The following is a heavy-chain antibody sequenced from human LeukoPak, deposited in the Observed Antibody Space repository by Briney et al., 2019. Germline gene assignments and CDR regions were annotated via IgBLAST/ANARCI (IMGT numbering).Heavy chain of an antibody. CDR2: IYPGDSDT. V-gene: IGHV5-51*01. CDR3: ARRGVAAVAGKHDAFDI. D-gene: IGHD6-19*01. Sequence: GESLKISCKGSGYSFTSYWIGWVRQMPGKGLEWMGIIYPGDSDTRYSPSFQGQVTISADKSISTAYLQWSSLKASDTAMYYCARRGVAAVAGKHDAFDIWGQGTMVTVSS. J-gene: IGHJ3*02. CDR1: GYSFTSYW.